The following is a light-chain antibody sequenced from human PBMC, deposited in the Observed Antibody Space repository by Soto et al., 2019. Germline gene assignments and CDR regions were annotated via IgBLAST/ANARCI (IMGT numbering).Light chain of an antibody. CDR1: SSNIGSNT. CDR2: RNN. V-gene: IGLV1-44*01. Sequence: QSALTQPPSASGTPGQRVTISCSGSSSNIGSNTVNWYQQLPGTAPKLLIYRNNQQPSGVPDRFSGSKSGTSASLAISGLQSEDEADYYCAAWDDSLNAYVFGTGTKLTVL. CDR3: AAWDDSLNAYV. J-gene: IGLJ1*01.